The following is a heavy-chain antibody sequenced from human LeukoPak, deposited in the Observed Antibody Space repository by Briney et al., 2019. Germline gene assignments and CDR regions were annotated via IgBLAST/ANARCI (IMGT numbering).Heavy chain of an antibody. CDR3: ARGLKVGATTRHWFDP. Sequence: SETLSLTCAVYGGSLSGYYWSWIRQPPGKGLEWIGEINHSGSTNYNPSLKSRVTISVDTSKNQFSLKLSSVTAADTAVYYCARGLKVGATTRHWFDPWGQGTLVTVSS. J-gene: IGHJ5*02. D-gene: IGHD1-26*01. CDR1: GGSLSGYY. V-gene: IGHV4-34*01. CDR2: INHSGST.